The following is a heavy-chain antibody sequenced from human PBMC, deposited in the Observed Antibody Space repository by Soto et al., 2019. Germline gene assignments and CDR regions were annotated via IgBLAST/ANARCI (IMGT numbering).Heavy chain of an antibody. CDR2: INHSGST. Sequence: SETLSLTCAVYGWSFSGYYWSWIRQPPGKGLEWIGEINHSGSTNYNPSLKSRVTISVDTSKNQFSLKLSSVTAADTAVYYCARDRRLITMVRGVSLWFDPWGQGTLVTVSS. J-gene: IGHJ5*02. CDR1: GWSFSGYY. V-gene: IGHV4-34*01. D-gene: IGHD3-10*01. CDR3: ARDRRLITMVRGVSLWFDP.